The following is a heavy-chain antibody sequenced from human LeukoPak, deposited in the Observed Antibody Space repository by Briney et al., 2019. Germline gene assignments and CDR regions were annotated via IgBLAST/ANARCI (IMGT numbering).Heavy chain of an antibody. D-gene: IGHD6-6*01. J-gene: IGHJ4*02. Sequence: SETLSLTCTVSGGSISSYYWSWIRQPPGKGLEWIGYIYYSGSTNYNPSLKSRVTISVDTSKNQFSLKLSSVTAADTAVYYCARDRGSSSHFDYWGQGTLVTVSS. V-gene: IGHV4-59*01. CDR2: IYYSGST. CDR1: GGSISSYY. CDR3: ARDRGSSSHFDY.